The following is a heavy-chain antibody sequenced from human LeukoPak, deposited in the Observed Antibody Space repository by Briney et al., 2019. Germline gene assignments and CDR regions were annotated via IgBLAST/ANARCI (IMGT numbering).Heavy chain of an antibody. CDR2: IYYSGST. V-gene: IGHV4-39*01. Sequence: PSETLSLTCPVACRSISSSSYYWGWLRQPPGKGLEWFGSIYYSGSTYYHPSLKSRFPISVDTSKNQFTLTLSSVTAADTAVYYCARLARYYDILTGSLDYWGQGTLVTVSS. D-gene: IGHD3-9*01. CDR3: ARLARYYDILTGSLDY. CDR1: CRSISSSSYY. J-gene: IGHJ4*02.